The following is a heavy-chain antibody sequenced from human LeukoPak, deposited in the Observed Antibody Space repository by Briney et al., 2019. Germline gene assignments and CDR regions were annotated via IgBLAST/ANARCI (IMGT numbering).Heavy chain of an antibody. Sequence: GASVKVSCKASGYTFTGNYMHWVRQAPGEGLEWMEWINPNSGGTNYAQKFQGRVTMTRDTSISTAYMELSRLRSDDTAVYYCARDANYGSGSYYLNYYYMDVWGKGTTVTISS. D-gene: IGHD3-10*01. V-gene: IGHV1-2*02. J-gene: IGHJ6*03. CDR3: ARDANYGSGSYYLNYYYMDV. CDR1: GYTFTGNY. CDR2: INPNSGGT.